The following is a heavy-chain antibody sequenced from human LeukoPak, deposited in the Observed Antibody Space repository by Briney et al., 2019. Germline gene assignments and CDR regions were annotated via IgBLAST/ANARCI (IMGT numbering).Heavy chain of an antibody. CDR1: GFTFTSYA. CDR3: AKVKWKLIGYFDY. CDR2: LTGDGNT. V-gene: IGHV3-23*01. Sequence: GGSLRLSCAASGFTFTSYAMSWVRQAPGKGLEWVSVLTGDGNTYYADSVKGRFTNSRDDSKNTLYLQMNSLRAEDTAVYFCAKVKWKLIGYFDYWGQGTLVTVSS. J-gene: IGHJ4*02. D-gene: IGHD1-20*01.